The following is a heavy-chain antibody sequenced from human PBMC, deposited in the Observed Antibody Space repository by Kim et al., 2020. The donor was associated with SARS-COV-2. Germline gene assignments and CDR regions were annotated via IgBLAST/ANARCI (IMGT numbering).Heavy chain of an antibody. V-gene: IGHV3-30-3*01. D-gene: IGHD1-1*01. CDR2: ISCDGSTK. CDR3: ARDGDVRNWHVSY. J-gene: IGHJ4*02. CDR1: GFTFSSYS. Sequence: GGSLRLSCAASGFTFSSYSMHWVRQAPGKGLEWVASISCDGSTKYYVDSVKGRFTAPRDNSKNTPYLQMNSHRAEDTAVYICARDGDVRNWHVSYWGVGT.